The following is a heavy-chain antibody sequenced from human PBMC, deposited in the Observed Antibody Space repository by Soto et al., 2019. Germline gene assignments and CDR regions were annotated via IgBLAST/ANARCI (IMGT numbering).Heavy chain of an antibody. CDR2: IIPIFGTA. D-gene: IGHD3-22*01. CDR3: AIPYYYASSGYSPPNWFDP. V-gene: IGHV1-69*13. CDR1: GGTFSSYA. J-gene: IGHJ5*02. Sequence: SVKVSCKASGGTFSSYAISWVRQAPGQGLEWMGGIIPIFGTANYAQKFQGRVTITADESTSTAYMELSSLRSEDTAVYYCAIPYYYASSGYSPPNWFDPWGQGTLVTVSS.